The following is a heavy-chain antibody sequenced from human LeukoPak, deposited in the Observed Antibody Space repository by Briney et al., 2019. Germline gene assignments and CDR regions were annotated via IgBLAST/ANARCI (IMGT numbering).Heavy chain of an antibody. J-gene: IGHJ3*02. V-gene: IGHV1-69*01. CDR3: ARDLGYYYDSSGYSHAFDI. CDR2: IIPIFGTA. D-gene: IGHD3-22*01. CDR1: GGTFSSYA. Sequence: SVKVSCKASGGTFSSYAISWVRQAPGQGLEWMGGIIPIFGTANYAQKFQGRVTITADESTSTAYMELSSLRSGDTAVYYCARDLGYYYDSSGYSHAFDIWGQGTMVTVSS.